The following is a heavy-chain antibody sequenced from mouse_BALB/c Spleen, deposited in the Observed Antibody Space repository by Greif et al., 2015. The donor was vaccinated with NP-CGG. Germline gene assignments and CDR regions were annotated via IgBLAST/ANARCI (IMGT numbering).Heavy chain of an antibody. D-gene: IGHD2-10*02. CDR1: GYTFTDYN. CDR2: IYPYNGGT. Sequence: EVQLQQSGPELVKPGASVKISCKASGYTFTDYNMHWVKQSHGKSLEWIGYIYPYNGGTGYNQKFKSKATLTVDNSSSTAYMELRSLTSEDSAVYYCAREEYGNYKGFAYWGQGTLVTVSA. J-gene: IGHJ3*01. V-gene: IGHV1S29*02. CDR3: AREEYGNYKGFAY.